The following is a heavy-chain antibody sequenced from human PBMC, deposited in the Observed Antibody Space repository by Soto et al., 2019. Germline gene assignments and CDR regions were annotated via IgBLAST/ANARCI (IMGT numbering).Heavy chain of an antibody. Sequence: GGSLRLSCAASGFTFSSYAMHWVRQAPGKGLEWVAVISYDGSNKYYADSVKGRFTISRDNSKNTLYLQMNSLRAEDTAVYYCASGSIAAAGTTDFQHWGQGTLVTVSS. D-gene: IGHD6-13*01. V-gene: IGHV3-30-3*01. J-gene: IGHJ1*01. CDR3: ASGSIAAAGTTDFQH. CDR2: ISYDGSNK. CDR1: GFTFSSYA.